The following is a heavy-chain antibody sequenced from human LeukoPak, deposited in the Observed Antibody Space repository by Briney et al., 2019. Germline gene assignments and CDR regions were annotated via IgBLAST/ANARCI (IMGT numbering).Heavy chain of an antibody. Sequence: GVSLRLSCAASGFIFSSYGMHWVRQAPGKGLEWVAVISYDGSNKYYADSVKGRFTISRDNSKNTLYLQMNSLRAEDTAVYYCAKSLRSSTSHRQWQTFFDYWGQGTLVTVSS. J-gene: IGHJ4*02. CDR1: GFIFSSYG. CDR3: AKSLRSSTSHRQWQTFFDY. CDR2: ISYDGSNK. V-gene: IGHV3-30*18. D-gene: IGHD2-2*01.